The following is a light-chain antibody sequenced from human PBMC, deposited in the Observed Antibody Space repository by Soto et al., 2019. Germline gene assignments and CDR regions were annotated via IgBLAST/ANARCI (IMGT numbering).Light chain of an antibody. Sequence: QSVLTQPPSASGSPGQSVTISCTGPSSDVGGYNYVSWYQQHPGKAPKLMIYEVSKRPSGVPDRFSGSKSGNTASLTVSGLQAEDEADYYCSSYAGSNNVLFGGGTKLTVL. V-gene: IGLV2-8*01. CDR1: SSDVGGYNY. CDR3: SSYAGSNNVL. J-gene: IGLJ2*01. CDR2: EVS.